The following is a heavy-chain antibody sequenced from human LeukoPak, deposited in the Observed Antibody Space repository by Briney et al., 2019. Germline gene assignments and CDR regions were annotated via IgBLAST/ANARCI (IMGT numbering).Heavy chain of an antibody. J-gene: IGHJ4*02. CDR3: ARVNKYCSGGSCYDFDY. V-gene: IGHV1-46*01. CDR2: INPSGGST. CDR1: GYTFTSYY. Sequence: ASVKVSCKASGYTFTSYYMHWVRQAPGQGPEWMGIINPSGGSTSYAQKFQGRVTMTRDTSTSTVYMELSSLRSEDTAVYYCARVNKYCSGGSCYDFDYWGQGTLVTVSS. D-gene: IGHD2-15*01.